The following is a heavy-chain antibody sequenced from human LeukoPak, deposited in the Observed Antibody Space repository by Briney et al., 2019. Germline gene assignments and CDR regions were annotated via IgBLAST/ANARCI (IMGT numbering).Heavy chain of an antibody. V-gene: IGHV1-18*01. J-gene: IGHJ4*02. CDR1: GYTFTSYG. Sequence: ASVKVSCKASGYTFTSYGISWVRQAPGQGLEWMGWISAYNGNTNYAQKLQGRVTMTTDTSTSTAYMELRSPRSDDTAVYYCARSGITNRWVPSAAPSDYWGQGTLVTVSS. D-gene: IGHD1-14*01. CDR3: ARSGITNRWVPSAAPSDY. CDR2: ISAYNGNT.